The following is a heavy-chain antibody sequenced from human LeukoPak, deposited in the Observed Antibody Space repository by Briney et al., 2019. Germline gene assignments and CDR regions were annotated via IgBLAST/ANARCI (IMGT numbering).Heavy chain of an antibody. CDR2: ISYDGSNK. Sequence: HAGGSLRLSCAASGFTFDDYGMSWVRQAPGKGLEWVAVISYDGSNKYYADSVKGRFTISRDNSKNTLYLQMNSLRAEDTAVYYCAKDDIAVAGTAYYYYGMDVWGQGTTVTVSS. D-gene: IGHD6-19*01. CDR1: GFTFDDYG. V-gene: IGHV3-30*18. CDR3: AKDDIAVAGTAYYYYGMDV. J-gene: IGHJ6*02.